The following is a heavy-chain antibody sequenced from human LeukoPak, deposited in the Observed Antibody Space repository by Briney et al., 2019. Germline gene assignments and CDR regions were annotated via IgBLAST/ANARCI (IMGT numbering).Heavy chain of an antibody. CDR1: GGSVSGDY. V-gene: IGHV4-59*08. J-gene: IGHJ4*02. Sequence: SETLSLTCTVSGGSVSGDYWSWIRQPPGKGLEWIGYIYHTGSSDYNPSLKSRATISLDTSKNQFSLKLTSVTAADTAVYFCARHPFSSPFDYWGQGTLVTVSS. CDR2: IYHTGSS. CDR3: ARHPFSSPFDY.